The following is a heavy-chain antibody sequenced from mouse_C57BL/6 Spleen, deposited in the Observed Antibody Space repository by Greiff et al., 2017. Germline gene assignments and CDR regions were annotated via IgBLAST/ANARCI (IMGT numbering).Heavy chain of an antibody. J-gene: IGHJ4*01. CDR3: ARSGYSNAMDY. Sequence: QVQLQQSGAELVKPGASVKISCKASGYAFSSYWMNWVKQRPGKGLEWIGQIYPGDGDTNYNGKFKGKATLTADKSSSTAYMQLSSLTSEDSAVYFCARSGYSNAMDYWGQGTSVTVSS. CDR2: IYPGDGDT. V-gene: IGHV1-80*01. D-gene: IGHD2-5*01. CDR1: GYAFSSYW.